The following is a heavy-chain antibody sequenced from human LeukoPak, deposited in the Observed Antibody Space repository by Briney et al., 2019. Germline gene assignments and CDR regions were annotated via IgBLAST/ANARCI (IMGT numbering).Heavy chain of an antibody. J-gene: IGHJ6*04. Sequence: GGSLRLSCATSGFTFRSYSMNWVRQAPGREREWVSYISSSTSVIYYADSVKGRFTMSRDNAKNSLYLQMSSLRAEDTAVYYCATTLVPTAPMDVWGKGTTVTVSS. V-gene: IGHV3-48*01. D-gene: IGHD3-16*02. CDR3: ATTLVPTAPMDV. CDR1: GFTFRSYS. CDR2: ISSSTSVI.